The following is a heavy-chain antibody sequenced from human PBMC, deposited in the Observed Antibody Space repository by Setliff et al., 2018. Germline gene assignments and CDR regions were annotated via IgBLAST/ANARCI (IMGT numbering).Heavy chain of an antibody. CDR3: AKCTSWDSHYPYFDY. J-gene: IGHJ4*02. CDR2: INPGGLSS. CDR1: GYSFTSHY. Sequence: ASVKVSCKTSGYSFTSHYMHWVRQAPGQGLEWMGIINPGGLSSSSTQKFEGRVTMTRDTSTSTVYMQMNSLRDEDTAIYFCAKCTSWDSHYPYFDYWGQGALVTVSS. V-gene: IGHV1-46*01. D-gene: IGHD4-4*01.